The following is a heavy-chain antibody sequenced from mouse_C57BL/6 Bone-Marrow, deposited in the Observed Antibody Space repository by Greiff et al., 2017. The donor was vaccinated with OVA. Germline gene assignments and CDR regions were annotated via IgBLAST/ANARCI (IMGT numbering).Heavy chain of an antibody. J-gene: IGHJ2*01. V-gene: IGHV1-50*01. Sequence: VQLQQPGAELVKPGASVKLSCKASGYTFTSYWMQWVKQRPGQGLEWIGEIDPSDSYTNYNQKFKGKATLTVDTTSSTAYMQLSSLTSEDSAVYDSARSEYYYGSSPDYWGQGTTLTVSS. CDR2: IDPSDSYT. CDR1: GYTFTSYW. D-gene: IGHD1-1*01. CDR3: ARSEYYYGSSPDY.